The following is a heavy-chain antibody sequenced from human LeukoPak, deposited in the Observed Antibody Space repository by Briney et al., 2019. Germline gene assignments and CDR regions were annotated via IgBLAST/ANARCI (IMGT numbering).Heavy chain of an antibody. J-gene: IGHJ4*02. D-gene: IGHD1-26*01. CDR1: GFTFSSYA. CDR2: ISYDGSNK. CDR3: AKDRRYSGSYLPDSIDY. Sequence: GGSLRLSCAASGFTFSSYAMHWVRQAPGKGLEWVAVISYDGSNKYYADSVKGRFTISRDNSKNTLYLQMNSLRAEDTAVYYCAKDRRYSGSYLPDSIDYWGQGTLVTVSS. V-gene: IGHV3-30*04.